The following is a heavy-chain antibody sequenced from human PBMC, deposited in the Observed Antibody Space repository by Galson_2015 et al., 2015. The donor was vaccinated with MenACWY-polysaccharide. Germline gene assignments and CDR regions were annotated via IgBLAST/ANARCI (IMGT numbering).Heavy chain of an antibody. CDR2: IFHSGTT. CDR3: ARVEKYSGSFYILY. J-gene: IGHJ4*02. CDR1: DYSIRSGYF. D-gene: IGHD1-26*01. V-gene: IGHV4-38-2*01. Sequence: LSLTCAVSDYSIRSGYFWGWIRQPPGKGLEWIASIFHSGTTYYNPSLKSRVTISVDASKNQFSLKLSSVTAADTAVYYCARVEKYSGSFYILYWGQGALVTVSS.